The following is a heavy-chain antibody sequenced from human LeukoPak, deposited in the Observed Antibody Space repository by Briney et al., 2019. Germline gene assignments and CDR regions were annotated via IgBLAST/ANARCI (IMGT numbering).Heavy chain of an antibody. CDR2: IYYSGST. CDR3: VRHHYSSSWNYYYYYMDV. CDR1: GGSISSSTYY. D-gene: IGHD6-13*01. J-gene: IGHJ6*03. V-gene: IGHV4-39*01. Sequence: SETLSLTCTVSGGSISSSTYYWGWIRQPPGKGLQWIGSIYYSGSTYFNPSLKSRVTISVDTSENQFSLKLSSVTAADTAVYYCVRHHYSSSWNYYYYYMDVWGKGTTVTISS.